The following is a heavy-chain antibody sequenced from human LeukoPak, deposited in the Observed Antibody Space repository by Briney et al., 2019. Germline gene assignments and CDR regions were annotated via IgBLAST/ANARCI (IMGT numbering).Heavy chain of an antibody. J-gene: IGHJ4*02. Sequence: ASVKVSCKASGYTFTGYYMHWVRQAPGQGLEWMGRINPNSGGTNYAQKFQGRVTMTRDTSISTAYMELSRLRSDDTAVYYCATYYYDSSGYLTDYWGQGTLVTVSS. D-gene: IGHD3-22*01. CDR2: INPNSGGT. CDR1: GYTFTGYY. CDR3: ATYYYDSSGYLTDY. V-gene: IGHV1-2*06.